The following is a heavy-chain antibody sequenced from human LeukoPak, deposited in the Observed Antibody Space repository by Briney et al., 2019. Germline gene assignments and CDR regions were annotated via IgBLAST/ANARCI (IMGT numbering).Heavy chain of an antibody. J-gene: IGHJ5*02. Sequence: SETLSLTCSVSGGSISSYYWSWIRQPPGKGLEWIGYIYYSGSTNYNPSLKSRVTISVDTSKNQFSLKLSSVTAADTAVYYCAREGGYSYSNWFDPWGQGTLVTVSS. CDR3: AREGGYSYSNWFDP. CDR1: GGSISSYY. D-gene: IGHD5-18*01. CDR2: IYYSGST. V-gene: IGHV4-59*01.